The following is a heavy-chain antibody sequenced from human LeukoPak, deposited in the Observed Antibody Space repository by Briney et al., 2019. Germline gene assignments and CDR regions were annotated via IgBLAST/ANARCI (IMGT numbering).Heavy chain of an antibody. D-gene: IGHD2-21*02. CDR1: GVSISSGGYY. V-gene: IGHV4-31*03. CDR2: IYYSGST. CDR3: ARVSDCGGDCYSDY. Sequence: SGTLSLTCTVSGVSISSGGYYWSWIRQHPGKGLEWIGYIYYSGSTYYNPSLKSRVTISVDTSKNQFSLKLSSVTAADTAVYYCARVSDCGGDCYSDYWGQGTLVTVSS. J-gene: IGHJ4*02.